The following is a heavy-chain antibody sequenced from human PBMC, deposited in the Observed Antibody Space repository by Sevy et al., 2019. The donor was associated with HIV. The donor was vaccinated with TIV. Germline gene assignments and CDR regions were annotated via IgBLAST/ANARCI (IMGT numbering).Heavy chain of an antibody. V-gene: IGHV3-66*01. CDR3: ARDRYYDASGYYYYYYGMDV. Sequence: AGSLRLSCAASEFTVTNNYMSWVRQAPGKGLEWVSTIYSGGSTFYADSVKGRFTISRDNSKNTLYLQMNSLRAEDTAVYYCARDRYYDASGYYYYYYGMDVWGQGTTVTVSS. CDR2: IYSGGST. CDR1: EFTVTNNY. J-gene: IGHJ6*02. D-gene: IGHD3-22*01.